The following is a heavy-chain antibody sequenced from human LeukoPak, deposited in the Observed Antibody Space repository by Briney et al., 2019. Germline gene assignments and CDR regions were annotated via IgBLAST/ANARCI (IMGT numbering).Heavy chain of an antibody. J-gene: IGHJ5*02. CDR2: IYSGGSDT. V-gene: IGHV5-51*01. CDR1: GYTFTNYW. CDR3: ARLDISILRGVHDGWFDP. D-gene: IGHD3-10*01. Sequence: GESLKISCKGSGYTFTNYWIAWVRQMPGKGLESMGIIYSGGSDTRYSPSFQGQVTISVDKSISTAYLQWSSLKASDTAMYYCARLDISILRGVHDGWFDPWGQGTLVTVSS.